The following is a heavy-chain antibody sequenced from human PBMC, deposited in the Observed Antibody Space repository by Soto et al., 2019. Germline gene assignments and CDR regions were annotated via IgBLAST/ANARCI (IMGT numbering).Heavy chain of an antibody. V-gene: IGHV1-8*01. CDR3: ARANIAAGFLGY. Sequence: QVQLVQSGAEVKKPGASVKVSCKASGYTVTSYDINWGRQATGQGLEWKGWMNPNSGNTGYAQKFQGKVTMTRNTYISTAYMELSSLRSEDTAVYYCARANIAAGFLGYWGQGTLVTVSS. CDR1: GYTVTSYD. CDR2: MNPNSGNT. J-gene: IGHJ4*02. D-gene: IGHD6-13*01.